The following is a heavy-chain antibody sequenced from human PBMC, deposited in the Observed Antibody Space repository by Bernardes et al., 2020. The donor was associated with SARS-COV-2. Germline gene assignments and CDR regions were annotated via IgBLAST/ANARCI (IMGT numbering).Heavy chain of an antibody. V-gene: IGHV3-7*03. J-gene: IGHJ3*02. CDR1: GFTFSSYW. CDR2: IKGDGSQG. CDR3: ARGFYDGSGYHDAFDI. D-gene: IGHD3-22*01. Sequence: GGSLRLSCAASGFTFSSYWMSWVRQAPGKGLEWVANIKGDGSQGSSVDSVRGRFAISRDNAKNLLYLQMTSLRVEDTAIYYCARGFYDGSGYHDAFDIWGRGTMVTVSS.